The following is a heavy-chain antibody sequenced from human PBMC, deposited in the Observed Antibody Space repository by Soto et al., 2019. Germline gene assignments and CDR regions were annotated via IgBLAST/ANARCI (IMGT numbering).Heavy chain of an antibody. CDR2: IYPGDSDT. CDR1: EYSFTSYW. J-gene: IGHJ4*02. V-gene: IGHV5-51*01. CDR3: VRCGKQVNWNDGLDR. D-gene: IGHD1-20*01. Sequence: ESLKISCKGLEYSFTSYWIAWVRQMPGKGLEWMGIIYPGDSDTRYSPSFQGQVTISVDRSISTAYLQWSSLKASDTATYYCVRCGKQVNWNDGLDRWGQGTLVTVSS.